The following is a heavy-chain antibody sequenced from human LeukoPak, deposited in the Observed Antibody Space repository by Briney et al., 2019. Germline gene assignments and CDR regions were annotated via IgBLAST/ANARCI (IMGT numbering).Heavy chain of an antibody. CDR2: IYYTGST. CDR3: ARTGYCTGGSCYGGYFDP. J-gene: IGHJ5*02. Sequence: SETLSLTCSVSGDSVSRDTFYWSWIRQPPGKGLEWIAYIYYTGSTKYSPSLKSRVTISIDTSRNQFSLKVNSVTAADTAVYYCARTGYCTGGSCYGGYFDPWGQGTLVSVSS. D-gene: IGHD2-15*01. CDR1: GDSVSRDTFY. V-gene: IGHV4-61*01.